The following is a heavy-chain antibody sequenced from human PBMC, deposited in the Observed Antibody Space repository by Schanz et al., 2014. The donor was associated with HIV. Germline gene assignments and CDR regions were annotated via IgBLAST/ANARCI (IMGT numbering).Heavy chain of an antibody. D-gene: IGHD5-18*01. CDR2: IIPIFGTT. CDR1: GGTFSSYA. Sequence: QVQLVQSGAAVKKPGSSVKVSCKASGGTFSSYAISWGRQAPGQGLEWMGGIIPIFGTTNYAQKFQGRVTITADESTSTAYMELSSLRSEDTAVYYCASGRFDTVIWWGDAFLIWRRGTMVTVSS. V-gene: IGHV1-69*01. CDR3: ASGRFDTVIWWGDAFLI. J-gene: IGHJ3*02.